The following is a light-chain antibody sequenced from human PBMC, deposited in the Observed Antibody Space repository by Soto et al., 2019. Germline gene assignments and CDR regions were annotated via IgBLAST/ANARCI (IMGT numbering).Light chain of an antibody. CDR3: SSYRTTSPWV. Sequence: QSALTQPASVSGSPGQSIIISCTATSSYVGTYNYVSWFQHHPGKAPQLMIYDVSNRPSGVSYRFSGSKSGNTSSLTISGLQAEDEGDYYRSSYRTTSPWVFGGGTKLTVL. CDR2: DVS. CDR1: SSYVGTYNY. J-gene: IGLJ3*02. V-gene: IGLV2-14*03.